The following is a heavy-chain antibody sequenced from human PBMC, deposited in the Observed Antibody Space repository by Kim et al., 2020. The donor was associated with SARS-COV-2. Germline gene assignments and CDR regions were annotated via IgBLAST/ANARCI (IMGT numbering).Heavy chain of an antibody. V-gene: IGHV1-69*13. D-gene: IGHD3-22*01. CDR2: IIPIFGTA. Sequence: SVKVSCKASGGTFSSYAISWVRQAPGQGLEWMGGIIPIFGTANYAQKFQGRVTITADESTSTAYMELSSLRSEDTAVYYCANRRYYYDSSGYYLYYFDYWGQGTLVTVSS. J-gene: IGHJ4*02. CDR3: ANRRYYYDSSGYYLYYFDY. CDR1: GGTFSSYA.